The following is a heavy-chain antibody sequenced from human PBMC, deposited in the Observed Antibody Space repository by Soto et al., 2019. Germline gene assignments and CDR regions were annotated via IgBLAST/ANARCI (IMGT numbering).Heavy chain of an antibody. V-gene: IGHV3-15*01. CDR1: GFTFSNAW. D-gene: IGHD4-17*01. J-gene: IGHJ6*03. Sequence: GGSLRLSCAASGFTFSNAWMSWVRQAPGKGLEWVGRIKSKTDGGTTDYAAPVKGRFTISRDDSKNTLYLQMNSLKTEDTAVYYCTTDLSTTVTTYYYYYYMDVWGKGTTVTVSS. CDR2: IKSKTDGGTT. CDR3: TTDLSTTVTTYYYYYYMDV.